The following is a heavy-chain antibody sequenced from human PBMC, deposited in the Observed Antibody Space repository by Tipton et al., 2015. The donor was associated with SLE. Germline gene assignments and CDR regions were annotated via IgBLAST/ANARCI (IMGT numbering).Heavy chain of an antibody. Sequence: TLSLTCTVSGGSISSSSYYWGWIRQPPGKGLEWIGSIYHSGSTYYNPSLKSRVTISVDTSKNQFSLKLSSVTAADTAVYYCASGDSSGYYFTGYYMDVWGKGTTVTVSS. D-gene: IGHD3-22*01. CDR3: ASGDSSGYYFTGYYMDV. J-gene: IGHJ6*03. CDR1: GGSISSSSYY. CDR2: IYHSGST. V-gene: IGHV4-39*07.